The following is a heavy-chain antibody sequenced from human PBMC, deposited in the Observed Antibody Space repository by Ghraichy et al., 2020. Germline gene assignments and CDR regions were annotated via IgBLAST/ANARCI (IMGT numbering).Heavy chain of an antibody. J-gene: IGHJ4*02. CDR1: GFSLRTSGVG. D-gene: IGHD5-24*01. V-gene: IGHV2-5*02. CDR3: AHRNRATATHEYYFDY. CDR2: IYWDDGK. Sequence: QTLSLTCTFSGFSLRTSGVGVGWIRQPPGKALEWLPLIYWDDGKRYSPSLKSRLTITKDTSKNQVVLTMTNMDPVDTATYYCAHRNRATATHEYYFDYWGQGPLVTVSS.